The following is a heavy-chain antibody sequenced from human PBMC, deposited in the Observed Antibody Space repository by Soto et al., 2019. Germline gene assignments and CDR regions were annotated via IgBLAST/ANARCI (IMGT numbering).Heavy chain of an antibody. V-gene: IGHV1-46*03. Sequence: GASVKVSCKASGYTFTSYYMHWVRQAPGQGLEWMGIINPSGGSTSYAQKFQGRVTMTRDTSTSTVYMELSSLRSEDTAVYYCARVGVAAAGIYYYYYGMDVWGQGTTVTVSS. J-gene: IGHJ6*02. CDR1: GYTFTSYY. D-gene: IGHD6-13*01. CDR3: ARVGVAAAGIYYYYYGMDV. CDR2: INPSGGST.